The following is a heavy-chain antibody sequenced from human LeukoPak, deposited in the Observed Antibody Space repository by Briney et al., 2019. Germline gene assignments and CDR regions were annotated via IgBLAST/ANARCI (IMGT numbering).Heavy chain of an antibody. CDR3: ARRLYSYGSGSYSPSYYFDY. CDR2: IYPGDSDT. D-gene: IGHD3-10*01. CDR1: GYSFTSYW. Sequence: GESLKISCKGSGYSFTSYWIGWVRQMPGKGLEWMGIIYPGDSDTRYSPSFQGQVTISADKSISTAYLQWSSLKASDTAMYYCARRLYSYGSGSYSPSYYFDYWGQGTLVTVSS. V-gene: IGHV5-51*01. J-gene: IGHJ4*02.